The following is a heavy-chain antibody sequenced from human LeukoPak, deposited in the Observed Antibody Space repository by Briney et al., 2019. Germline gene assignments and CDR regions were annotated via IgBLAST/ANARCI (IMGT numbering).Heavy chain of an antibody. V-gene: IGHV3-33*08. CDR1: GFIFRNYA. J-gene: IGHJ6*02. Sequence: PGGSLRLSCAASGFIFRNYAMHWVRQAPGKGLEWVAVIWYDGSNKYYADSVKGRFTISRDNSKNTLYLQMNSLRAEDTAVYYCARDLGGMDVWGQGTTVTVSS. CDR3: ARDLGGMDV. CDR2: IWYDGSNK.